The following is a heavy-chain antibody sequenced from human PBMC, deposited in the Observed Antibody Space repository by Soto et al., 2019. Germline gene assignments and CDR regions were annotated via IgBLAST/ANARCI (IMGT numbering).Heavy chain of an antibody. Sequence: QVQLVQSGAEVKKPGSSVKVSCKASGGTLSSFTITWVRQAPGQGLEWMGRVIPILGIANYAPKFQGRVTITADKSTNTAYMELSSLRSEDTAVYYCARDGNCNGGSCYSGLGYYYYYYMDVWGKGTTVTVSS. CDR3: ARDGNCNGGSCYSGLGYYYYYYMDV. J-gene: IGHJ6*03. CDR2: VIPILGIA. CDR1: GGTLSSFT. V-gene: IGHV1-69*08. D-gene: IGHD2-15*01.